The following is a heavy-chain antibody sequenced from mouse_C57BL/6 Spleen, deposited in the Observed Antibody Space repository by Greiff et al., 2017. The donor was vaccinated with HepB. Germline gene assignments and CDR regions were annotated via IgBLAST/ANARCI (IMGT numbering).Heavy chain of an antibody. CDR2: ISNLAYSI. D-gene: IGHD6-1*01. Sequence: EVMLVESGGGLVQPGGSLKLSCAASGFTFSDYGMAWVRQAPRKGPEWVAFISNLAYSIYYADTVTGRFTISRENAKNTLYLEMSSLRSEDTAMYYCARGPSGLPASRAWFAYWGQGTLVTVSA. V-gene: IGHV5-15*04. J-gene: IGHJ3*01. CDR3: ARGPSGLPASRAWFAY. CDR1: GFTFSDYG.